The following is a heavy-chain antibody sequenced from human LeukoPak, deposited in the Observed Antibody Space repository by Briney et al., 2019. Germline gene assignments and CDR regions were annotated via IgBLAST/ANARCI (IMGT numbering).Heavy chain of an antibody. J-gene: IGHJ4*02. CDR3: ARDLSLKTYYYDSSGFEAPPLFDY. CDR1: GYTFTSYA. CDR2: INTNTGNP. V-gene: IGHV7-4-1*02. Sequence: ASVKVSCKASGYTFTSYAMNWVRQAPGQGLEWMGWINTNTGNPTYAQGFTGRFVFSSDTSVSTAYLQISSLKAEDTAVYYCARDLSLKTYYYDSSGFEAPPLFDYWGEGTLVTVSS. D-gene: IGHD3-22*01.